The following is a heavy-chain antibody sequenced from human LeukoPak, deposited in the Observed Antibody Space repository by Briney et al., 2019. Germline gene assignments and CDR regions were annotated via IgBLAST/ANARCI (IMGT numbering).Heavy chain of an antibody. CDR2: ISSSSSYI. CDR1: GFTFSSYS. V-gene: IGHV3-21*01. J-gene: IGHJ3*02. CDR3: ARVPSGYNAFDI. D-gene: IGHD3-22*01. Sequence: GGSLRLSCAATGFTFSSYSMNWVRQAPGKGLEWVSSISSSSSYIYYADSVKGRFTISRDNAKNSLYLQMNSLRAEDTAVYYCARVPSGYNAFDIWGQGTMVTVSS.